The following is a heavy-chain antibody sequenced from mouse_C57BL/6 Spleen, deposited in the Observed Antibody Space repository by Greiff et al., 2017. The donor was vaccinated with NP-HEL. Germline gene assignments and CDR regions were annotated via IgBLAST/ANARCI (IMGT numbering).Heavy chain of an antibody. J-gene: IGHJ3*01. D-gene: IGHD2-3*01. Sequence: EVQLQQSGTVLARPGASVKMSCKTSGYTFTSYWMHWVNQRPGQGLEWIGAIYPGNSDTSYNQKFKGKAKLTAVTSASTAYMELSSLTNEDSAVYYCHRYDGYLWFAYWGQGTLVTVSA. CDR2: IYPGNSDT. CDR1: GYTFTSYW. V-gene: IGHV1-5*01. CDR3: HRYDGYLWFAY.